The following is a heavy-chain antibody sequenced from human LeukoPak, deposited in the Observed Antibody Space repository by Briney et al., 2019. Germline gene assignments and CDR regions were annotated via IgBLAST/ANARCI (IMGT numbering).Heavy chain of an antibody. Sequence: PSETLSLTCTVSGGSISSGGYYWSWIRQPPGKGLEWIGYIYHSGSTYYNPSLKGRVTISVDRSKNQFSLKLSSVTAADTAVYYCARVESTSCYFDYWGQGTLVTVSS. D-gene: IGHD2-2*01. J-gene: IGHJ4*02. V-gene: IGHV4-30-2*01. CDR2: IYHSGST. CDR1: GGSISSGGYY. CDR3: ARVESTSCYFDY.